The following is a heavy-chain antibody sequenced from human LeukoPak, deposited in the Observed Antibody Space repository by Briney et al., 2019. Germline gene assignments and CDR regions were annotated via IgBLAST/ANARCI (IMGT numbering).Heavy chain of an antibody. V-gene: IGHV3-7*01. Sequence: PGGSLRLSCAASGFTFSSYRLSWFRQAPGKGLEWVANMNRDGSEKNYVDSIKGRFTISRDNAANSLYLQMNSLRVEDTAVYYYARDGGIIRFGGQDVWGQGTTVIVS. D-gene: IGHD3-16*01. CDR1: GFTFSSYR. CDR2: MNRDGSEK. J-gene: IGHJ6*02. CDR3: ARDGGIIRFGGQDV.